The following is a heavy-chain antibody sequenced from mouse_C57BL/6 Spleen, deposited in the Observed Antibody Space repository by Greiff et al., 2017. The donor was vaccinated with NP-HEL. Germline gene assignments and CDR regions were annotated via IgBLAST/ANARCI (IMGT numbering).Heavy chain of an antibody. CDR1: GYTFTSYW. CDR3: ARRVELGRFAY. V-gene: IGHV1-50*01. J-gene: IGHJ3*01. CDR2: IDPSDRST. D-gene: IGHD4-1*01. Sequence: QVQLQQPGAELVKPGASVTLSCKASGYTFTSYWMQWVKQRPGQGLEWFGEIDPSDRSTNYNQQFKGQAPLPVDPSSSTAYMQLSSLTSEDSAVYYCARRVELGRFAYWGQGTLVTVSA.